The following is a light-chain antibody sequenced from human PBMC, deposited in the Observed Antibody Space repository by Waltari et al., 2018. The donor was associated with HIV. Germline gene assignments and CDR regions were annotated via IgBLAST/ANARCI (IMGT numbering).Light chain of an antibody. Sequence: QSALTQPRSVSGSPGQSVTISCTGTSSNVGGYNHVAWYQQHPAKAPQLILYDVGRRPSGIPDRFSGSRSGNRASLNISGLQTDDEAHYYCCSYAGSDTWVFGGGTKVTVL. CDR3: CSYAGSDTWV. V-gene: IGLV2-11*01. CDR2: DVG. J-gene: IGLJ3*02. CDR1: SSNVGGYNH.